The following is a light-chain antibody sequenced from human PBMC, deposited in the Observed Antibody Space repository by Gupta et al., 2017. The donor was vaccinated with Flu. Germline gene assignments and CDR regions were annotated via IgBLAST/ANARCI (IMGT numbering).Light chain of an antibody. CDR2: WAS. CDR3: HQYYSIPVT. Sequence: NCKSSQSVVYNSNNKNYLAWYQQKPGQSPKVLIYWASTRESGVPDRFSGSGSGTDFTLTISSLQAEDVAIYFCHQYYSIPVTFGQGTKLEI. J-gene: IGKJ2*01. CDR1: QSVVYNSNNKNY. V-gene: IGKV4-1*01.